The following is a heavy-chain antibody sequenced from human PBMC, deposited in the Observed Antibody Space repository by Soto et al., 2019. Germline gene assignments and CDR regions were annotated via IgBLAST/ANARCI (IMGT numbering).Heavy chain of an antibody. Sequence: QVQLVQSGAEVKKPGASVKVSCTVSGYSFITYGFSWVRQAPGQGLEWMGWISTYNGNTKYAERLQGRVTMTTDTTTSTAYMEPRSLRSDDTAVYYCARRPTDYQDNSGNYFWDYGGQGTLVTVSS. CDR1: GYSFITYG. D-gene: IGHD3-22*01. CDR2: ISTYNGNT. J-gene: IGHJ4*02. CDR3: ARRPTDYQDNSGNYFWDY. V-gene: IGHV1-18*01.